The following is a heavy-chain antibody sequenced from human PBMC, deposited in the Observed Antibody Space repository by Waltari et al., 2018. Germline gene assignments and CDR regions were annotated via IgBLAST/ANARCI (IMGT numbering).Heavy chain of an antibody. CDR2: INTDGSIT. D-gene: IGHD2-21*01. J-gene: IGHJ4*02. V-gene: IGHV3-74*01. CDR1: GFTFGYYW. Sequence: EVQVVESGGGLVQPGGSLRLSCAASGFTFGYYWMHWVRQVPGKRPVWVSRINTDGSITTDVDSVKGRFIVSRDNARNTLYLQMNSLRAEDTAVYYCARDGIAGSQAYWGQGTLVTVSS. CDR3: ARDGIAGSQAY.